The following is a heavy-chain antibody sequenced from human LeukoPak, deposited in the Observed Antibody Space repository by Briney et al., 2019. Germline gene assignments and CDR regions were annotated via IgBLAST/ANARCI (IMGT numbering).Heavy chain of an antibody. D-gene: IGHD1-26*01. CDR3: ANRNRIVGARGVGAFDI. J-gene: IGHJ3*02. CDR1: GFTFSNYA. CDR2: ISDDGRKE. V-gene: IGHV3-30*04. Sequence: PGGSLRLSCAASGFTFSNYAMNWVRQAQGKGLEWLAVISDDGRKEIYRDSVKGRFTISRDNSKNTLYLQMNSLRAEDTAVYYCANRNRIVGARGVGAFDIWGQGTMVTVSS.